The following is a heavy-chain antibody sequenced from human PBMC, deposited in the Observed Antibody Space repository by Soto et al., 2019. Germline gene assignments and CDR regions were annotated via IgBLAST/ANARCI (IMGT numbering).Heavy chain of an antibody. J-gene: IGHJ4*02. Sequence: GSLRLSCAPSGFTFSSFWMSWVRQPPGKGLEWVANIKQDGSETFYVGSVQGRFTISRDSAKNSLYLQMNSLRAEDTAVYYCAWQSYKAGDYWGQGTLVTVSS. CDR2: IKQDGSET. CDR1: GFTFSSFW. D-gene: IGHD3-10*01. CDR3: AWQSYKAGDY. V-gene: IGHV3-7*01.